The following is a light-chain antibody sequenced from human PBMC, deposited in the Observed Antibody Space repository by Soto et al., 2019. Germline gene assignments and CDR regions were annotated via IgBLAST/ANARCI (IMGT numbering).Light chain of an antibody. J-gene: IGKJ1*01. CDR1: QSVSSYY. CDR3: QQCGSSPCT. Sequence: EIVLTQSPGTLSLSPGERATLSCRASQSVSSYYLAWYQQKPGQAPRLLIYAASSRATGIPDRFSGGGSGTDFTLTISRLEPEDFEVYYCQQCGSSPCTFGQGTKVAIK. V-gene: IGKV3-20*01. CDR2: AAS.